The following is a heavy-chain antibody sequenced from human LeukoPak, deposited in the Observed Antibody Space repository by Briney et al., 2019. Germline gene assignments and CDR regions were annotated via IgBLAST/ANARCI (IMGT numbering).Heavy chain of an antibody. J-gene: IGHJ2*01. CDR1: GGSISSGVYY. D-gene: IGHD6-19*01. Sequence: SETLSLTCTVSGGSISSGVYYWSWIRQHPGKGLEWIGYIYYSGSTYYNPSLKSRVTISVDTSKNRFSLKLSSVTAADTAVYYCARHGWHAWYFDLWGRGTLVTVSS. CDR2: IYYSGST. CDR3: ARHGWHAWYFDL. V-gene: IGHV4-31*03.